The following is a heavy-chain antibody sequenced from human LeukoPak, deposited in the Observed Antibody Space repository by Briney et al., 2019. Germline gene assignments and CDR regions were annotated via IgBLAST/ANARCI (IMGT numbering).Heavy chain of an antibody. J-gene: IGHJ6*03. CDR3: ARGYGSGSYRLGYYYYMDV. V-gene: IGHV4-59*01. Sequence: SETLSLTCTVSGGSISSYYWSWIRQPPGKGLEWIGYIYYSGSTNYNPSLKSRVTISVDTSKNQFSLKLSSVTAADTAVYYCARGYGSGSYRLGYYYYMDVWGKGTTVTISS. CDR1: GGSISSYY. D-gene: IGHD3-10*01. CDR2: IYYSGST.